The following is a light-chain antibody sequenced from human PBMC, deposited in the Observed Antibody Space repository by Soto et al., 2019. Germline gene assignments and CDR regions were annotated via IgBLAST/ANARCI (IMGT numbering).Light chain of an antibody. CDR1: SSDIGTYNF. CDR3: FSKSSRGTLYV. CDR2: EVS. V-gene: IGLV2-14*01. J-gene: IGLJ1*01. Sequence: QSALTQPASVSGSPGQSVTISCTGTSSDIGTYNFVSWYQQLPGKAPKLIIYEVSNRPSGVSNRFSGSKSGNTASLTISGLQAEDEAEYFCFSKSSRGTLYVFGTGTKVTVL.